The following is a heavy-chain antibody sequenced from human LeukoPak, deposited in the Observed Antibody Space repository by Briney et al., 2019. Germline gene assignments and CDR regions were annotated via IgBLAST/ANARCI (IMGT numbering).Heavy chain of an antibody. J-gene: IGHJ4*02. CDR1: GGSISSSSYY. CDR3: ARASMVTFDY. CDR2: IYYSGST. D-gene: IGHD3-10*01. V-gene: IGHV4-39*07. Sequence: PSETLSLTCTVSGGSISSSSYYWGWIRQPPGKGLEWIGSIYYSGSTYYNPSLKSRVTISVDKSKNQFSLKLSSVTAADTAVYYCARASMVTFDYWGQGTLVTVSS.